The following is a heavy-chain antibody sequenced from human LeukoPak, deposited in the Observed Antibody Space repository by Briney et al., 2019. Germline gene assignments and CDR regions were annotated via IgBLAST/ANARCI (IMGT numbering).Heavy chain of an antibody. Sequence: SGTLSLTCAVSGGSISSSNWWSWVRQPPGKGLEWIGRIYTSGSTNYNPSLKSRVTISVDTSKNQFSLKLSSVTAADTAVYYCARGGDYSNYGYYYYMDVWGKGTTVTVSS. V-gene: IGHV4-4*02. CDR3: ARGGDYSNYGYYYYMDV. J-gene: IGHJ6*03. CDR1: GGSISSSNW. CDR2: IYTSGST. D-gene: IGHD4-11*01.